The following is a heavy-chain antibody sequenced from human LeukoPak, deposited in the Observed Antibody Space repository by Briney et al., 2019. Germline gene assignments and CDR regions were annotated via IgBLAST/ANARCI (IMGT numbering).Heavy chain of an antibody. CDR2: ISSSGSTI. CDR3: ARDREVVVPRDYFDY. J-gene: IGHJ4*02. D-gene: IGHD3-22*01. V-gene: IGHV3-48*03. CDR1: GFTFSSYE. Sequence: PGGSLRLSCAASGFTFSSYEMNWVRQAPGKGLEWVSYISSSGSTIYYADSVKGRFTISRDNAKNSLYLQMNSLRAEDTAVYYCARDREVVVPRDYFDYWGQGTLVTVSS.